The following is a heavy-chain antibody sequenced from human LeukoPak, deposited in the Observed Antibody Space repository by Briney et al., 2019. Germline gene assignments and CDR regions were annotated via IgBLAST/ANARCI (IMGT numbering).Heavy chain of an antibody. CDR3: ARDLPYYEKRLPKNWYFDL. V-gene: IGHV3-74*01. J-gene: IGHJ2*01. CDR2: IDTDGSTT. D-gene: IGHD3-22*01. Sequence: GGSLRLSCAASGFSFSRYWMHWVRHAPGKGLVWVSDIDTDGSTTNYADSVKGRFTISRDNAKNSLYLQMNSLRAEDTAVYYCARDLPYYEKRLPKNWYFDLWGRGTLVTVSS. CDR1: GFSFSRYW.